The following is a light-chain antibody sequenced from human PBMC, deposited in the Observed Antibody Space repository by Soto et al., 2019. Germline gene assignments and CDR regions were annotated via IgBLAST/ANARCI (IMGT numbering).Light chain of an antibody. J-gene: IGLJ2*01. CDR1: SSDVGGYNS. Sequence: QSALTQPRSVSGSPGQSVTISCTGTSSDVGGYNSVSWYQQHPGKAPKFMIYDVSKRPSGVPDHFSGSKSGNTASLTISGLQAEDEADYYCCSYAGSYTVVFGGGTKLTVL. CDR3: CSYAGSYTVV. CDR2: DVS. V-gene: IGLV2-11*01.